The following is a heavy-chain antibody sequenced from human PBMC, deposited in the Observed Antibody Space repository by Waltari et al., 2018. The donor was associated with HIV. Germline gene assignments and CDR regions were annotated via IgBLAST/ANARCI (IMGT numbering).Heavy chain of an antibody. V-gene: IGHV3-9*01. J-gene: IGHJ4*02. D-gene: IGHD3-22*01. Sequence: EVQLVESGGGLVQPGRSLRLSCAASGLPFDDYAMHWVRQAPGNGLEWVSYISWNSGSIGYADSVKGRFTISRDNAKNSLYLQMNSLRAEDTAFYYCVKGGYYYDSTGYYSFDYWGQGTLVTVSS. CDR3: VKGGYYYDSTGYYSFDY. CDR2: ISWNSGSI. CDR1: GLPFDDYA.